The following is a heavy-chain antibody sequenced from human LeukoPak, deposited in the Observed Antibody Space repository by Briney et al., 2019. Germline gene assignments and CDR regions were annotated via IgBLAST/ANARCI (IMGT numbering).Heavy chain of an antibody. J-gene: IGHJ4*02. CDR2: IIPIFGTA. Sequence: ASVKVSCKASGGTFSSYAISWVRQAPGQGLEWMGGIIPIFGTANYAQKFQGRVTITADESTSTAYMELSSLRSEDTAVYYCARDRRDGYSNLDYRGQGTLVTVSS. CDR3: ARDRRDGYSNLDY. CDR1: GGTFSSYA. V-gene: IGHV1-69*13. D-gene: IGHD5-24*01.